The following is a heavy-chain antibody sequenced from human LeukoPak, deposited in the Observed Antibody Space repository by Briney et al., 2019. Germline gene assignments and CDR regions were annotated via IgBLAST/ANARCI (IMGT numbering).Heavy chain of an antibody. J-gene: IGHJ4*02. Sequence: PGGSLRLSCAASGFTFSSYAMSWVRQAPGKGLEWVSAISGSGGSTYYADSVKGRFTISRDNSNNPLYLQMNSLRAEDTAVYYCAKSRNYYDFWNNWGQGTLVTVSS. D-gene: IGHD3-3*01. V-gene: IGHV3-23*01. CDR2: ISGSGGST. CDR3: AKSRNYYDFWNN. CDR1: GFTFSSYA.